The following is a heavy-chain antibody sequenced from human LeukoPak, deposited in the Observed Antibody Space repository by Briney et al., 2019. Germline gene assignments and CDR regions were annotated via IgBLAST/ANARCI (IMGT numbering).Heavy chain of an antibody. D-gene: IGHD2-21*02. J-gene: IGHJ4*02. CDR3: ARSEGDLRPFDY. V-gene: IGHV4-31*03. Sequence: SETLPLTCTVSGGSISSGGYYWSWIRQHPGKGLEWIGYIYYSGSTYYNPSLKSRVTISVDTSKNQFSLKLSSVTAADTAVYYCARSEGDLRPFDYWGQGTLVTVSS. CDR2: IYYSGST. CDR1: GGSISSGGYY.